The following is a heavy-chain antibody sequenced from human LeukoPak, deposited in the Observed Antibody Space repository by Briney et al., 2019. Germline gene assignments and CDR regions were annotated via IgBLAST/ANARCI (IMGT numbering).Heavy chain of an antibody. J-gene: IGHJ4*02. CDR1: GFTFSSYA. CDR3: ASDSSGSYPVDY. V-gene: IGHV3-30*04. D-gene: IGHD1-26*01. Sequence: GGSLRLSCAASGFTFSSYAMHWVRQAPGKGLEWVAVISYDGSNKYYADSVKGRFTISRDNSKNTLYLQMNSLRAEDTAVYYCASDSSGSYPVDYWGQGTLVTVSS. CDR2: ISYDGSNK.